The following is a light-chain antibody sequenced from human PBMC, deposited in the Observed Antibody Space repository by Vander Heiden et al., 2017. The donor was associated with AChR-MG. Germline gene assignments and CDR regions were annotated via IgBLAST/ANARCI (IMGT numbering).Light chain of an antibody. CDR2: KVS. Sequence: DGVMTQSSLSLAVTLGQPASITCRASQSLLYSDGNTYLNWLQQRPGQSPRRLIYKVSNRDSGVPDRFSGSGSGTDFTLKISGVEAEDVGVYYCMQGTHLYTFGQGTKVEIK. CDR1: QSLLYSDGNTY. V-gene: IGKV2-30*01. J-gene: IGKJ2*01. CDR3: MQGTHLYT.